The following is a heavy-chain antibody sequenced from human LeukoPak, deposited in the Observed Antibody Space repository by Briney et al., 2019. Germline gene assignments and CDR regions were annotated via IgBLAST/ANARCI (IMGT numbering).Heavy chain of an antibody. D-gene: IGHD3-3*01. V-gene: IGHV3-48*01. Sequence: GGSLRLSCAASGFTFSTYSFNWVRQAPGKGLEWVSYISDTSTIYYADSVKGRFTISRDNAKNSLYLQMNSLRAEDTAVYYCASLPVRFLEWLDFDYWGQGTLVTVSS. CDR1: GFTFSTYS. CDR3: ASLPVRFLEWLDFDY. CDR2: ISDTSTI. J-gene: IGHJ4*02.